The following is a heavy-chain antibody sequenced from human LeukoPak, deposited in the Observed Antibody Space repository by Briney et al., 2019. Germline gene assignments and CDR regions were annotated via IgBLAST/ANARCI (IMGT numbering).Heavy chain of an antibody. CDR2: IIPIFGTA. J-gene: IGHJ3*02. V-gene: IGHV1-69*01. CDR3: ARDPQYYDFWSGYYPWAFDI. CDR1: GGTFSSYA. D-gene: IGHD3-3*01. Sequence: ASVKVSCKASGGTFSSYAISWVRQAPGQGLEWMGGIIPIFGTADYAQKFQGRVTITADDSTSTAYMELSSLRSEDTAVYYCARDPQYYDFWSGYYPWAFDIWGQGTMVTVSS.